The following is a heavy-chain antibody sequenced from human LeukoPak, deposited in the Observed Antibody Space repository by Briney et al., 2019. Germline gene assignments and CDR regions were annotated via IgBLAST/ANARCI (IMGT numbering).Heavy chain of an antibody. Sequence: PSETLSLTCTVSGASISTNSYYWGWIRQPPGKGLEWIGSIDYSGSSYYNPSLKSRVTISIDTSKNQFSLKLSSVTAADTAVYYCARGDVLRNFDWFGSLDPWGQGTLVIVSS. V-gene: IGHV4-39*07. CDR3: ARGDVLRNFDWFGSLDP. CDR2: IDYSGSS. J-gene: IGHJ5*02. D-gene: IGHD3-9*01. CDR1: GASISTNSYY.